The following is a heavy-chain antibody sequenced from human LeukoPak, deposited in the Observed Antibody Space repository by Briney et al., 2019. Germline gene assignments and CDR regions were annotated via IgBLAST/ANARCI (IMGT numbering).Heavy chain of an antibody. Sequence: SETLSLTCSVSGGSISSYCWSWIRQPAGKGLEWIGRICTSGSTKYNPSLKSRVTMSVDTSKNQFSLKLSSVTAADTAVYYCAGDAPISGYYDSSGSQLDYWGQGTLVTVSS. CDR3: AGDAPISGYYDSSGSQLDY. V-gene: IGHV4-4*07. J-gene: IGHJ4*02. D-gene: IGHD3-22*01. CDR1: GGSISSYC. CDR2: ICTSGST.